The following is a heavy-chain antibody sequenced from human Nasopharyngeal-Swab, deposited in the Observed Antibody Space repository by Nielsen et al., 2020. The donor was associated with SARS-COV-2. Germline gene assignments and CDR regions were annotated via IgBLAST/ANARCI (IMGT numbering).Heavy chain of an antibody. CDR2: ISGSGGST. V-gene: IGHV3-23*01. CDR1: GFTCSSYA. CDR3: ARGSSSWYGIGGSRFPEFDY. D-gene: IGHD6-13*01. J-gene: IGHJ4*02. Sequence: GGSLRLSCAASGFTCSSYAMSWGRQAAGKGLEWVSAISGSGGSTYYADSVKGRFTISRDNSKNTLYLQMNSLRAEDTAVYYCARGSSSWYGIGGSRFPEFDYWGQGTLVTVSS.